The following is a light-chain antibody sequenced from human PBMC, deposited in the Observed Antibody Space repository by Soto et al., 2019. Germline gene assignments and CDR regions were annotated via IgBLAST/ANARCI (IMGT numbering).Light chain of an antibody. CDR2: GAS. J-gene: IGKJ2*01. CDR3: QQYGSSPYT. CDR1: QSITLNY. V-gene: IGKV3-20*01. Sequence: ENVLTQSPGTLSLFPGERATLSCRACQSITLNYLAWYQQKPGQAPRLLISGASSRATGIPDRFSGSGSGTDFTLTISRLEPEDFAVYYCQQYGSSPYTFGQGTKVESK.